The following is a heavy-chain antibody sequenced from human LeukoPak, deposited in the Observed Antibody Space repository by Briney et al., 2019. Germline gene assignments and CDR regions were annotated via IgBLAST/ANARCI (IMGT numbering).Heavy chain of an antibody. Sequence: ASVKVSCKVSGYTLTELSMHWVRQAPGKGLEWMGGFDPEDGETIYAQKFQGRVTMTEDTSTDTAYMGLSSLRSEDTAVYYCATEVLRCGSGSYLRMEVLLTDYWGQGTLVTVSS. J-gene: IGHJ4*02. CDR1: GYTLTELS. V-gene: IGHV1-24*01. CDR2: FDPEDGET. D-gene: IGHD3-10*01. CDR3: ATEVLRCGSGSYLRMEVLLTDY.